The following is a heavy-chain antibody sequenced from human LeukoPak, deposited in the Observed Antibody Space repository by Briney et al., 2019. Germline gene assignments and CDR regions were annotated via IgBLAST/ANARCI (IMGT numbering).Heavy chain of an antibody. D-gene: IGHD5-18*01. CDR1: GFSFNSYT. CDR2: ISDGGDYI. CDR3: ARERSGFSYGSDY. V-gene: IGHV3-21*01. Sequence: GGSLRLSCAASGFSFNSYTMTWVRQAPGKGLEWVSSISDGGDYIYYADSLKGRFTISRDNAKNSLFLQMNNLRGEDTAVYYCARERSGFSYGSDYWGQGTLVTVSS. J-gene: IGHJ4*02.